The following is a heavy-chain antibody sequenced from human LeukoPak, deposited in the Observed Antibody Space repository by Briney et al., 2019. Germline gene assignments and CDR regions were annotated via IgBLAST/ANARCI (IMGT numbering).Heavy chain of an antibody. CDR2: ISSSSSYI. J-gene: IGHJ4*02. V-gene: IGHV3-21*01. Sequence: GGSLRLSCAASGFTFSSYSMNWVRQAPGKGLEWVSSISSSSSYIYYADSVKGRFTISRDNAKNSLYLQMNSLRAEDTAVYYCARDRGVRGVINVYYFDYWGQGTLVTVSS. D-gene: IGHD3-10*01. CDR1: GFTFSSYS. CDR3: ARDRGVRGVINVYYFDY.